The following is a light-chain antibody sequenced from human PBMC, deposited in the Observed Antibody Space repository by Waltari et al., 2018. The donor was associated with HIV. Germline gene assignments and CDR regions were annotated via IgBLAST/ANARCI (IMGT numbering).Light chain of an antibody. V-gene: IGLV2-14*03. J-gene: IGLJ3*02. CDR3: SSFTSGTTWV. Sequence: QSALTQPASVSGSPGQSITISCTGTNSDIGGYDHVCWYQQHPCRAPKLKIYDVSNRPSGCYDRISGSKSGNTASLTISGLQTEDGADYYCSSFTSGTTWVFGGGTKVTVL. CDR2: DVS. CDR1: NSDIGGYDH.